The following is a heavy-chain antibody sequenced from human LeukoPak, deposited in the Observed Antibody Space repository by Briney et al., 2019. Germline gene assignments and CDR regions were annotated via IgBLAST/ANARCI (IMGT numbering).Heavy chain of an antibody. J-gene: IGHJ5*02. CDR2: IYYSGST. D-gene: IGHD6-13*01. CDR3: ARVMAAAYNWFDP. V-gene: IGHV4-30-4*08. Sequence: PSETLSLTCTVSGGSISSGDYYWSWIRQPPGKGLEWIGYIYYSGSTYYNPSLKSRVTISVDTSKNQFSLKLSSVTAADTAVYYCARVMAAAYNWFDPWGQGTLVTVSS. CDR1: GGSISSGDYY.